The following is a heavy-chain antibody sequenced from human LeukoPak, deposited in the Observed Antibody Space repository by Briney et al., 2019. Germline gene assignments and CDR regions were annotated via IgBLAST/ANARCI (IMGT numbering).Heavy chain of an antibody. Sequence: GGSLRLSCAASGFTFSSYGMHWVRQAPGKGLEWVAVISYDGSNKYYADSVKGRFTISRDNSKNTLYLQMNSLRAEDTAVYYCAKGRPAYDILTPFDYWGQGTLVTVSS. V-gene: IGHV3-30*18. CDR1: GFTFSSYG. D-gene: IGHD3-9*01. CDR3: AKGRPAYDILTPFDY. CDR2: ISYDGSNK. J-gene: IGHJ4*02.